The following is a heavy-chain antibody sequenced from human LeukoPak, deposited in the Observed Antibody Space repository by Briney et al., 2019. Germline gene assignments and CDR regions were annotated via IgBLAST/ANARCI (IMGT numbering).Heavy chain of an antibody. Sequence: KRGESLKISCKGSGYSFTSYWISWVRQMPGKGLEWRGRIDPSDSYTNYSPSFQGHVTISADKSISTAYLQWSSLKASDTAMYYCARRSEVRGYYYYFDYWGQGTLVTVSS. CDR3: ARRSEVRGYYYYFDY. J-gene: IGHJ4*02. CDR2: IDPSDSYT. D-gene: IGHD3-22*01. V-gene: IGHV5-10-1*01. CDR1: GYSFTSYW.